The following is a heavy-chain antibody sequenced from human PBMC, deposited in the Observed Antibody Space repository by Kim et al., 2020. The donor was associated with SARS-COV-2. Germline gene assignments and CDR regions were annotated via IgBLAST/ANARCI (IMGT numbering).Heavy chain of an antibody. V-gene: IGHV3-30*03. CDR3: ARGPEWPFCGGDCYWVDY. CDR1: RFGFSRFS. J-gene: IGHJ4*02. Sequence: GGSLRLSCTASRFGFSRFSMHWVRRPPGKGLEWVALISHDGRNKYYSDSVRGRFSIFRDNSKNTLYLGMSSLRPEDTAMYYCARGPEWPFCGGDCYWVDYWGQGTLVTVSS. CDR2: ISHDGRNK. D-gene: IGHD2-21*02.